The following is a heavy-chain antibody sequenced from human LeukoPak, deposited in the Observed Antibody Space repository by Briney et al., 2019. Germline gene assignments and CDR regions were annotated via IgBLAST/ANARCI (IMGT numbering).Heavy chain of an antibody. CDR3: ARSLPYGTTWYGRSDF. J-gene: IGHJ4*02. D-gene: IGHD6-13*01. CDR1: GFTFSTYG. Sequence: GGSLRLSCTASGFTFSTYGMNWVRQAPGQGLEWISYISASSTTIYYADSVRGRFTISRDNAKNSLYLQMNSLRAEDTAIYYCARSLPYGTTWYGRSDFWGQGTLVTVSS. CDR2: ISASSTTI. V-gene: IGHV3-48*01.